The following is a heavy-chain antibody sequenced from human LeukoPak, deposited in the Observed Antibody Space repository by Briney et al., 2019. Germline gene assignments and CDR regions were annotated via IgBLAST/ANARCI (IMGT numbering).Heavy chain of an antibody. CDR2: ISWNSGSI. CDR3: AKDTRMKNGMDV. V-gene: IGHV3-9*01. CDR1: GFTFDDYA. Sequence: GGSLRLSCAASGFTFDDYAMHWVRQAPGKGLEWVSGISWNSGSIGYADSVKGRFTISRDNAKNSLYLQMDSLRAEDTALYYCAKDTRMKNGMDVWGQGTTVTVSS. J-gene: IGHJ6*02.